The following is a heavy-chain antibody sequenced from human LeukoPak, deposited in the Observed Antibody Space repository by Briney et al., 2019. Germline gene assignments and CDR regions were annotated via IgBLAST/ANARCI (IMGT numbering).Heavy chain of an antibody. J-gene: IGHJ5*02. D-gene: IGHD2-2*01. CDR1: GGSISSGGYY. CDR3: AREYCISTSCYWFDP. V-gene: IGHV4-31*03. Sequence: KSSETLSLTCTVSGGSISSGGYYWSWIRQHPGRGLEWIGYIYHSGSTYCNPSLKSRVTISVDTSKDQFSLKLSSVTAADTAVYYCAREYCISTSCYWFDPWGQGALVTVSS. CDR2: IYHSGST.